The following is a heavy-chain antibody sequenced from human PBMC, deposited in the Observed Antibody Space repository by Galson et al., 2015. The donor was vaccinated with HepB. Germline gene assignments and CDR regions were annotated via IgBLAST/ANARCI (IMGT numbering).Heavy chain of an antibody. J-gene: IGHJ5*02. Sequence: SLRLSCAASGFTFSSYWMSWVRQAPGKGLEWVANIKQDGSEKYYVDSVKGRFTISRDNAKNSLYLQMNSLRAEDTAVYYCARGKQGDDILTGYYTADWFDPWGQGTLVTVSS. V-gene: IGHV3-7*03. D-gene: IGHD3-9*01. CDR3: ARGKQGDDILTGYYTADWFDP. CDR1: GFTFSSYW. CDR2: IKQDGSEK.